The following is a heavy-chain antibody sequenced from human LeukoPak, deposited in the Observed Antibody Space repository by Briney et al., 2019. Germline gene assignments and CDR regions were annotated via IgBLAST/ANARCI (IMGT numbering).Heavy chain of an antibody. J-gene: IGHJ4*02. V-gene: IGHV1-69*05. CDR1: GGTFSSYA. Sequence: GASVKVSCKASGGTFSSYAISWVRQAPGQVLEWMGRMIPIFGTANYAQKFQGRVTITTDESTSTAYMELSSLRSEDTAVYYCARDQGYYGSGSYYYGYWGQGTLVTVSS. CDR3: ARDQGYYGSGSYYYGY. CDR2: MIPIFGTA. D-gene: IGHD3-10*01.